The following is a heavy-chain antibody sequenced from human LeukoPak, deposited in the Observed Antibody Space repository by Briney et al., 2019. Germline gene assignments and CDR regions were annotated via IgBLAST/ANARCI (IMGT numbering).Heavy chain of an antibody. CDR1: GFSFSSYN. J-gene: IGHJ6*03. Sequence: GGSLRLSCEASGFSFSSYNMDWVRQTPGKGLEWISSITTSSTYTFYADSVKGRFTISRDNARNSLYLQMNSLRAEDTAVYYCAKVLFDSSGWYKGIFHYYYMDVWGQGTTATVSS. CDR3: AKVLFDSSGWYKGIFHYYYMDV. D-gene: IGHD6-19*01. CDR2: ITTSSTYT. V-gene: IGHV3-21*04.